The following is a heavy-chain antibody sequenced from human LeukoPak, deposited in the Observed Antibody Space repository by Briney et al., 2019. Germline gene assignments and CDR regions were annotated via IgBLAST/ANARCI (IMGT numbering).Heavy chain of an antibody. V-gene: IGHV4-4*02. D-gene: IGHD3-16*01. CDR3: ARHGGGAADFDY. J-gene: IGHJ4*02. Sequence: SGTLSLTCGVSGGSITITNYWTWVRQPPGKGLEWIGEVNLQGSTNYNPSLMGRVAISVDTSENHISLQLTSVTAADTAVYYCARHGGGAADFDYWGQGTLVTVSS. CDR2: VNLQGST. CDR1: GGSITITNY.